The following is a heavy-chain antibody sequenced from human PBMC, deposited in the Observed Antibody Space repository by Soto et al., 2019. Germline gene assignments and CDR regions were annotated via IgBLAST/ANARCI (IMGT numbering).Heavy chain of an antibody. CDR2: ISSSSSYI. CDR3: GGDLGNTVAYYFYGLDV. Sequence: EVQLVESGGGLVKPGGSLRLSCAASGFTFSSYSMNWVRQAPGKGLEWVSSISSSSSYIYYADSVKGRFTISRDNAKKSLDPPMKRLRGEDKAVYYWGGDLGNTVAYYFYGLDVLGQGTTGPRSS. V-gene: IGHV3-21*01. J-gene: IGHJ6*02. D-gene: IGHD7-27*01. CDR1: GFTFSSYS.